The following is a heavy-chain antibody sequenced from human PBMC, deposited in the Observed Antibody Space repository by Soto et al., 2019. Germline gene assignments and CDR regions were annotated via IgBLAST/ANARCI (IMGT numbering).Heavy chain of an antibody. CDR2: ISTSGSTK. J-gene: IGHJ4*02. Sequence: QVQLVESGGDLVKPGGSLRLSCAASGFIFRDYYMSWIRQAPGKGLEWVSYISTSGSTKYYADSVKGRFTISRDNAKNSLYLQMNSLRAEDTALYDCARTEWQLPGYWGQGVLVTVSS. D-gene: IGHD2-15*01. V-gene: IGHV3-11*01. CDR1: GFIFRDYY. CDR3: ARTEWQLPGY.